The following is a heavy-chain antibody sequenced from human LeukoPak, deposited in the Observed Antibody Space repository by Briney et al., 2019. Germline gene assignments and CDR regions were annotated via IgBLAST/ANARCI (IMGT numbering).Heavy chain of an antibody. V-gene: IGHV3-11*01. CDR1: GFTFSDYY. Sequence: PGGSLRLSCAASGFTFSDYYMSWIRKAPGKGLEWVSYISSIGSTIYYADSVKGRFTISRDNAKNSLYLQMNSLRAEDTAVYYCARFDSSGYTSYYYYYYGMDVWGQGTTVTVSS. D-gene: IGHD3-22*01. CDR2: ISSIGSTI. CDR3: ARFDSSGYTSYYYYYYGMDV. J-gene: IGHJ6*01.